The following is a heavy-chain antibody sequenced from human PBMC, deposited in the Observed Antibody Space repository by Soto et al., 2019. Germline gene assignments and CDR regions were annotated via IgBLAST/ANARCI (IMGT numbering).Heavy chain of an antibody. Sequence: QTVRSLRLSCAASGFTFRSYGMHWVRQAPAKGLEWVAVISYDGSNKYYADSVKGRFTISRDNSKNTLYLQMNSLRAEDTAVYYCAKGGVGSTSNAFDIWGQGTMVTVSS. CDR1: GFTFRSYG. V-gene: IGHV3-30*18. D-gene: IGHD1-26*01. CDR3: AKGGVGSTSNAFDI. CDR2: ISYDGSNK. J-gene: IGHJ3*02.